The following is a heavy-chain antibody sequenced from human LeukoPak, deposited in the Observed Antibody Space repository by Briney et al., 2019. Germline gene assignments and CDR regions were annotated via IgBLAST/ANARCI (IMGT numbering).Heavy chain of an antibody. Sequence: SETLSLTCTVSDYSISSGYYWGWIRQPPGKGLEWIGSIYHSGSTYYNPSLKSRVTISVDTSKTQISLKLTSVTAADTAVYYCARHMSVSYDAFDLWGRGTPVTVSS. V-gene: IGHV4-38-2*02. CDR2: IYHSGST. CDR1: DYSISSGYY. J-gene: IGHJ3*01. CDR3: ARHMSVSYDAFDL. D-gene: IGHD3-10*01.